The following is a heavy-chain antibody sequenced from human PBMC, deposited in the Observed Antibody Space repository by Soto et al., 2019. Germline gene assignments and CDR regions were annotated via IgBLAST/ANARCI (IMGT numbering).Heavy chain of an antibody. CDR3: ATTTRSWPQELDY. CDR1: GYTFTNYG. V-gene: IGHV1-18*01. J-gene: IGHJ4*01. Sequence: QVQLVQSGAEVKKPGASVKVSCKTSGYTFTNYGIGWVRQAPGQGLEWMGWLSGDNVNTKYAQKFQGRVTMTTDTSTSTAYMELRNLKSDDTAVYYCATTTRSWPQELDYWGHGTLVTVSS. CDR2: LSGDNVNT. D-gene: IGHD5-12*01.